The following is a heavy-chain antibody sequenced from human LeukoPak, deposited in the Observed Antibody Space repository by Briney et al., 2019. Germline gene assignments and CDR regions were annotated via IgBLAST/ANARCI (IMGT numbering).Heavy chain of an antibody. Sequence: ASVKVSCKASGYTFTSYDINWVRQATGQGLEWMGWMNPNSGNTGYAQKFQGGVTMTRNTSISTAYMELSSLRSEDTAVYYCARSTDLYSSSFDDAFDIWGQGTMVTVSS. CDR2: MNPNSGNT. J-gene: IGHJ3*02. CDR3: ARSTDLYSSSFDDAFDI. CDR1: GYTFTSYD. D-gene: IGHD6-13*01. V-gene: IGHV1-8*01.